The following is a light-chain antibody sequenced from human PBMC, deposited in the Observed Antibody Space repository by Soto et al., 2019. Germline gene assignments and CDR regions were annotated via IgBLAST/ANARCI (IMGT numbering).Light chain of an antibody. V-gene: IGLV2-14*01. J-gene: IGLJ2*01. CDR3: NSYTTGSST. CDR2: DVS. Sequence: SALTQPASVSGSPGQSITISCTGTSSDIGAHNLVSWYQQHPGKVPKLLIYDVSIRPSGVSNRFSGSKSGNTASLAISGLQAEDEADYYCNSYTTGSSTFGGGTKLTVL. CDR1: SSDIGAHNL.